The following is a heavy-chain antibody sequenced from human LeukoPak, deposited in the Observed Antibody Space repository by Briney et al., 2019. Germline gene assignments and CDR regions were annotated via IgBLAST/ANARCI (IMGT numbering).Heavy chain of an antibody. CDR2: MNPNSGNT. J-gene: IGHJ5*02. CDR1: GYTFTSYD. D-gene: IGHD3-3*01. Sequence: ASVKVSCKASGYTFTSYDINWVRQATGQGLEWMGWMNPNSGNTGYAQKLQDRVTNTRNTSISTAYMELSSLRSHDTAGEFWSRSRARSNYDFWSGYFSNDWFDPGGQGTLVTVSS. CDR3: SRSRARSNYDFWSGYFSNDWFDP. V-gene: IGHV1-8*01.